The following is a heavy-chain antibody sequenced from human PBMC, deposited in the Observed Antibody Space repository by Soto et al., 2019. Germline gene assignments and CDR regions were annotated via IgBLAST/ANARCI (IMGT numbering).Heavy chain of an antibody. Sequence: ASVKVSCKASGYTFTTYGITWVRQGPGQGLEWMGWISAYNGNTNYAQKVQGRVTMTRNTSISTAYMELSSLRSEDTAVYYCARGKSWDALVPAAYYYYYYYGMDDWGQGTTVTVSS. CDR3: ARGKSWDALVPAAYYYYYYYGMDD. V-gene: IGHV1-18*01. CDR1: GYTFTTYG. CDR2: ISAYNGNT. J-gene: IGHJ6*02. D-gene: IGHD2-2*01.